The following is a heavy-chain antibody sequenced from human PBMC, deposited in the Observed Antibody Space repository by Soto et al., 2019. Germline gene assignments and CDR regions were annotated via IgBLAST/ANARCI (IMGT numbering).Heavy chain of an antibody. Sequence: EVQLVESGGGLVKPGGSLRLSCAASGFTFSSYRMNWVRQAPGKGLEWVSSISSSSSYIYYADSVKGRFTISRDNAKNSLYLQMNSLRAEDTAVYYCARPGHYYYYYMDVWGKGTTVTVSS. CDR1: GFTFSSYR. J-gene: IGHJ6*03. CDR2: ISSSSSYI. CDR3: ARPGHYYYYYMDV. V-gene: IGHV3-21*01.